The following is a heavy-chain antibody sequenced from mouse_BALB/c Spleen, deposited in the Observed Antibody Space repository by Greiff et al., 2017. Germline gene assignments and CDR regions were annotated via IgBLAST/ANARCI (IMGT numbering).Heavy chain of an antibody. CDR2: IDPANGNT. J-gene: IGHJ3*01. CDR1: GFNIKDTY. V-gene: IGHV14-3*02. Sequence: EVKLMESGAELVKPGASVKLSCTASGFNIKDTYMHWVKQRPEQGLEWIGRIDPANGNTKYDPKFQGKATITADTSSNTAYLQLSSLTSEDTAVYYCASTYYRYEGFAYWGQGTLVTVSA. CDR3: ASTYYRYEGFAY. D-gene: IGHD2-14*01.